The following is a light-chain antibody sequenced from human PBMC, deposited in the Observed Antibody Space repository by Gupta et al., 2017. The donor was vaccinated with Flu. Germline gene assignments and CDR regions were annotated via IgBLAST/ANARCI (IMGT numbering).Light chain of an antibody. CDR1: SSNIGSNL. CDR2: SDI. CDR3: AAWDDSRNGVV. J-gene: IGLJ2*01. Sequence: QSVLIQPPSASGPPGQRVIISCSGSSSNIGSNLVTCYQQLPATAPKLLIFSDIQRHSGAPDRFSGSKYGTSAALAISGLQAEDEADYYCAAWDDSRNGVVFGGGTKLTVL. V-gene: IGLV1-44*01.